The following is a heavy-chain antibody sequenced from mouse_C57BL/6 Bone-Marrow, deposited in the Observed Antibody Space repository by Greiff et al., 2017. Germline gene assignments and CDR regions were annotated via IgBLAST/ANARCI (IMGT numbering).Heavy chain of an antibody. CDR1: GFSLTSYA. CDR2: IWTGGGT. J-gene: IGHJ1*03. V-gene: IGHV2-9-1*01. D-gene: IGHD1-1*01. Sequence: VHLVESGPGLVAPSQSLSITCTVSGFSLTSYAISWVRQPPGKGLEWLGVIWTGGGTNYNSALKSRLSTSKDNSKSQVFLKMNSLQTDDTARYYCARNPQDYYGSSYVGYFDVWGTGTTVTVSS. CDR3: ARNPQDYYGSSYVGYFDV.